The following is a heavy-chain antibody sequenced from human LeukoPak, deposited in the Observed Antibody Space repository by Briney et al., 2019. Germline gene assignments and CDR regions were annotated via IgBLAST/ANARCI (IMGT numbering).Heavy chain of an antibody. CDR2: MNPNSGNT. Sequence: ASVKVSCKASGYTFTSYDINWVRQATGQGLEWMGWMNPNSGNTGYAQKFQGRVTMTRNTSISTAYMELSSLRSEDTAVYYCARGASLNYYGSGSYHINDWFDPWGQGTLVTVSS. J-gene: IGHJ5*02. CDR1: GYTFTSYD. CDR3: ARGASLNYYGSGSYHINDWFDP. V-gene: IGHV1-8*01. D-gene: IGHD3-10*01.